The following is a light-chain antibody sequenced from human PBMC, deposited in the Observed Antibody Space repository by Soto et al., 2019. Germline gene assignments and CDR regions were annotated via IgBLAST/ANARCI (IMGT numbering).Light chain of an antibody. CDR2: VGS. CDR1: QSPLHSNGYNY. J-gene: IGKJ1*01. Sequence: LTPSPLSLSLTPGAPASISCRSRQSPLHSNGYNYLDWYQQKPGQSPRLLIYVGSNRASGVPDRFSGSGSGTDFTLKISRVEAEDVGVYYCMQPRPSWTFGQGTKVDIK. CDR3: MQPRPSWT. V-gene: IGKV2-28*01.